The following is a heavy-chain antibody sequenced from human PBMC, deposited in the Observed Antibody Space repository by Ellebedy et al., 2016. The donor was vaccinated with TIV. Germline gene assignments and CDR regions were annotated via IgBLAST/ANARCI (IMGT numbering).Heavy chain of an antibody. Sequence: GGSLRLXCAASGFTFDDYAMHWVRQAPGKGLEWVSGISWNSGSIGYADSVKGRFTISRDNSKNTLYLQMNSLRAEDTAVYYCAKDRQYYYDSSGYYYSSWFDYWGQGTLVTVSS. CDR1: GFTFDDYA. J-gene: IGHJ4*02. D-gene: IGHD3-22*01. V-gene: IGHV3-9*01. CDR2: ISWNSGSI. CDR3: AKDRQYYYDSSGYYYSSWFDY.